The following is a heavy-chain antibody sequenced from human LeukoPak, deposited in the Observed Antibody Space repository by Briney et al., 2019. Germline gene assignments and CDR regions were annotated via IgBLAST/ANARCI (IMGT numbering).Heavy chain of an antibody. V-gene: IGHV4-34*01. J-gene: IGHJ5*02. CDR1: GGSFSGYY. CDR3: ARVGYSSIAAAGSGWFDP. CDR2: INHSGST. D-gene: IGHD6-13*01. Sequence: SETLSLTCAVYGGSFSGYYWSWIRQPPGKGLEWIGEINHSGSTNYNPSLKSRVTISVDTSKNQFSLKLSSVTAADTAVYYCARVGYSSIAAAGSGWFDPWGQGTLVTVSS.